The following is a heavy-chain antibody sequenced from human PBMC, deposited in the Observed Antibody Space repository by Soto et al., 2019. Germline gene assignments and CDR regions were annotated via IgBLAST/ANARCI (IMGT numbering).Heavy chain of an antibody. CDR3: ASTSGLYNWFDP. Sequence: PGGSLRLSCAASGFTFSSYGMHWVRQAPGKGLEWVAVIWYDGSNKYYADSVKGRFTISRDNSKNTLYLQMNSLRAEDTAVYYCASTSGLYNWFDPWGQGTLVTVS. CDR1: GFTFSSYG. D-gene: IGHD6-19*01. J-gene: IGHJ5*02. CDR2: IWYDGSNK. V-gene: IGHV3-33*01.